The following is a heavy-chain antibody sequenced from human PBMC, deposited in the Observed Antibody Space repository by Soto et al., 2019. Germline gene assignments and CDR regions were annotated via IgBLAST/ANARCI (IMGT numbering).Heavy chain of an antibody. V-gene: IGHV3-30*18. CDR2: ISYDGNNK. CDR1: GFTFSNNG. D-gene: IGHD2-15*01. Sequence: PGGSLRLSCAASGFTFSNNGIHWVRQAPGKGLEWVAVISYDGNNKYYADSVKGRLTISRDNSKNTVYLQMNNLRAEDTAMYYCAKGGGGNYLTYYYYCGMDVWGQGTTVTVSS. CDR3: AKGGGGNYLTYYYYCGMDV. J-gene: IGHJ6*02.